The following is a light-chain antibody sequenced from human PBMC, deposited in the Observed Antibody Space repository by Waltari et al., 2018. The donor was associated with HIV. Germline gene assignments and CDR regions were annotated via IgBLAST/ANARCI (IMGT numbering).Light chain of an antibody. CDR1: SSDVGAYNY. CDR3: SSYAGTSNFVL. Sequence: QSALTQPRSVSESPGQSVTISCTGTSSDVGAYNYVSWYQQPPGRAPKFMIYNVSERPSGVPDRFSGSKSGNTASLTISGLQAEDEADYYCSSYAGTSNFVLFGGGTKLTVL. CDR2: NVS. V-gene: IGLV2-11*01. J-gene: IGLJ2*01.